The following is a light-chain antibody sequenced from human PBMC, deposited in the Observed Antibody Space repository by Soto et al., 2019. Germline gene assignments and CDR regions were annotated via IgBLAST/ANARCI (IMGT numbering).Light chain of an antibody. CDR2: DAS. CDR1: QSISTW. Sequence: DIQMTQSPSTLSASVGDRVTITCRASQSISTWLAWYQQKPGNAPKLLIFDASNLESGVPSRFSGSGSGTEFTLTIDRLQTDDFATYYCQQYNSDSRTFGQGTELDIK. J-gene: IGKJ1*01. V-gene: IGKV1-5*01. CDR3: QQYNSDSRT.